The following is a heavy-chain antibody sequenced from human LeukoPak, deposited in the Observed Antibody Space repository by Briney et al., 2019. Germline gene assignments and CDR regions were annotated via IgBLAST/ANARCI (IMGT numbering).Heavy chain of an antibody. J-gene: IGHJ5*02. CDR1: GGSISSGDYS. D-gene: IGHD3-10*01. V-gene: IGHV4-30-2*01. Sequence: SETLSLTCAVSGGSISSGDYSWSWIRQPPGKGLEWTGYIYHSGSTYYNPPLKSRVTISVDRSKNQLSLKLSSVTAADTAVYYCARYILGVVRWFDPWGQGTLVTVSS. CDR2: IYHSGST. CDR3: ARYILGVVRWFDP.